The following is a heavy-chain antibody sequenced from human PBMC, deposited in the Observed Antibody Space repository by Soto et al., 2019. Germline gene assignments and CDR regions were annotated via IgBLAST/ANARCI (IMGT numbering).Heavy chain of an antibody. J-gene: IGHJ4*02. CDR2: ISGSGGST. V-gene: IGHV3-23*01. Sequence: EVQLLESGGGLVQPGGSLRLSCAASGFTFSSYAMSWVRQAPGKGLEWVSAISGSGGSTYYADSVKGRFTISRDNSKNTLYLQRNSLRAEDTAVYYCAKVRGQHYYDSSGYLDYWGQGTLVTVSS. CDR1: GFTFSSYA. D-gene: IGHD3-22*01. CDR3: AKVRGQHYYDSSGYLDY.